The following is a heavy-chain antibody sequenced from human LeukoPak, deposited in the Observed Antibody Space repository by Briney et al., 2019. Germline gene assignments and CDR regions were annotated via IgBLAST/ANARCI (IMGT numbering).Heavy chain of an antibody. CDR3: TTVSTVTYGY. V-gene: IGHV3-15*01. D-gene: IGHD4-17*01. J-gene: IGHJ4*02. Sequence: PGGSLRLSCAASGFTFSNAWMSRVRQAPGKGLEWVGRIKSKTDGGTADYTAPVKGRFTVSRDDSKNTLYLQMNSLKTEDTAVYYCTTVSTVTYGYWGQGTLVTVSS. CDR2: IKSKTDGGTA. CDR1: GFTFSNAW.